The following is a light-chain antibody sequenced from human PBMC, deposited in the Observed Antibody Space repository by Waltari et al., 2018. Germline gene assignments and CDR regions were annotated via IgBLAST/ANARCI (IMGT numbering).Light chain of an antibody. CDR1: VGGGRP. CDR3: QHYVRLPAT. Sequence: SCGAGVGGGRPLAWYQLIPGQAPRLLIYAASTSAACIPARFIVSGSGTDFSLSISRLEPEDFAVYFCQHYVRLPATFGQGTRVEIK. V-gene: IGKV3D-11*03. J-gene: IGKJ1*01. CDR2: AAS.